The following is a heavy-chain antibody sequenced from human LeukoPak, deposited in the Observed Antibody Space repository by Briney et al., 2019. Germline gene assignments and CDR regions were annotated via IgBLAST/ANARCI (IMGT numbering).Heavy chain of an antibody. CDR2: IYHSGST. V-gene: IGHV4-30-2*01. CDR3: AREGDYDILTGYIGASWFDP. J-gene: IGHJ5*02. CDR1: GGSISSGGYY. Sequence: PSETLSLTCTVSGGSISSGGYYWSWIRQPPGKGLEWIGYIYHSGSTYYNPSLKSRVTISVDRSKNQFSLKLSSVTAADTAVYYCAREGDYDILTGYIGASWFDPWGQGTLVTVSS. D-gene: IGHD3-9*01.